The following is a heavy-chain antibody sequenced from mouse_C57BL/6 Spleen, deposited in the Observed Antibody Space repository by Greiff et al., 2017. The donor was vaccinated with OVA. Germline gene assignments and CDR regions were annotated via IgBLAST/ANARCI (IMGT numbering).Heavy chain of an antibody. D-gene: IGHD5-1*01. CDR2: LYFGTGYP. J-gene: IGHJ2*01. V-gene: IGHV1-58*01. CDR1: GYTFTSYG. Sequence: EVHLVESGAELVRPGSSVTMSCKTSGYTFTSYGINWVKQRPGQGLEWIGYLYFGTGYPEYNEKFKGKAPLTSDTSSSTAYMQLSSLTSEDSAIYFGARSGNDEYADYWGKGTTLTVSS. CDR3: ARSGNDEYADY.